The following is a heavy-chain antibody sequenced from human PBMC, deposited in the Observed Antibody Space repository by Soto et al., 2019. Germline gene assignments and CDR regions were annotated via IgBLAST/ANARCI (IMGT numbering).Heavy chain of an antibody. Sequence: EVQLVESGGGLVKPGGSLRLSCAASGFTFSSYSMNWVRQAPGKGLEWVSSISSSSSYIYYADSVKGRFTISRDNAKNSLYLQMNSLRAEDTAVYYCAREAAAFGGLGMDVWGQGTTVTVSS. J-gene: IGHJ6*02. CDR1: GFTFSSYS. D-gene: IGHD6-13*01. CDR2: ISSSSSYI. V-gene: IGHV3-21*01. CDR3: AREAAAFGGLGMDV.